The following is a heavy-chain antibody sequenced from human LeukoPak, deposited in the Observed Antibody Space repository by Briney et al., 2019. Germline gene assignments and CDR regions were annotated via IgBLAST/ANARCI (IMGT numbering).Heavy chain of an antibody. V-gene: IGHV4-30-2*01. J-gene: IGHJ4*02. CDR2: IYHSGST. D-gene: IGHD2-2*01. CDR3: ARGDCNSTSCCFPDY. CDR1: GGSISSGGYS. Sequence: PSQTLSLTCAVSGGSISSGGYSWSWIRQPPGKGLEWIGYIYHSGSTNYNPSLKSRVTISVDRSKNQFSLKLSSVTAADTAVYYCARGDCNSTSCCFPDYWGQGTLVTVSS.